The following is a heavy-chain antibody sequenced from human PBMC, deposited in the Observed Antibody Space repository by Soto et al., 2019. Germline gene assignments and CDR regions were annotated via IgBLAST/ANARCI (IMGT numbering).Heavy chain of an antibody. CDR3: AREPRYCSSTSCYSGYYYYGMDV. V-gene: IGHV4-4*02. CDR1: GGSISSSNW. J-gene: IGHJ6*02. CDR2: IYHSGST. Sequence: ETLSLTCAVSGGSISSSNWWSWVRQPPGKGLEWIGEIYHSGSTNYNPSLKSRVTISVDKSKNQFSLKLSSVTAADTAVYYCAREPRYCSSTSCYSGYYYYGMDVWGQGTTVTRLL. D-gene: IGHD2-2*02.